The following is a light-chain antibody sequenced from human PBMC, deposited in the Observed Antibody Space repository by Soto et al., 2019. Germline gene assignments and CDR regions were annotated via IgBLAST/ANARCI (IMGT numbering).Light chain of an antibody. Sequence: EIVLTQSPGTLSLSHGERATLSCRASQSVSSSYLAWYQQKPGQAPRLLIYGASSRATGIPDRFSGSGSGTDFTLTISRLEPEDFAVYYCQQYGSSRTLGQGTK. CDR1: QSVSSSY. CDR3: QQYGSSRT. CDR2: GAS. J-gene: IGKJ1*01. V-gene: IGKV3-20*01.